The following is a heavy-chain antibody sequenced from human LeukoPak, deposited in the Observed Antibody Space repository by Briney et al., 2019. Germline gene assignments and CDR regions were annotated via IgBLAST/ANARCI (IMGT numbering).Heavy chain of an antibody. CDR3: AKEEVISGNHGVYFDY. CDR2: IRYDGNSN. J-gene: IGHJ4*02. CDR1: GFTFRSYG. V-gene: IGHV3-30*02. Sequence: GGSLRLSCAASGFTFRSYGMHWVRQAPGKGLEWVAFIRYDGNSNYYADSVKGRFTISRDNSRSTLYLQMNSLRAEDTAAYYCAKEEVISGNHGVYFDYWGQGTLVTVSS. D-gene: IGHD3-22*01.